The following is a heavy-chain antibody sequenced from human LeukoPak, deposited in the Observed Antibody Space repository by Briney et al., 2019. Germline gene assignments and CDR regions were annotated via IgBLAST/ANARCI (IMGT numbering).Heavy chain of an antibody. J-gene: IGHJ4*02. V-gene: IGHV4-30-2*01. Sequence: SETLSLTCTVSGGSISSGGYYWSWIRQPPGKGLECIGYIYHSGSTYYNPSLKSRVTISVDRSKNQFSLKLSSVTAADTAVYYCAREEPRTIYDSSGYADRAPGPSFDYWGQGTLVTVSS. CDR1: GGSISSGGYY. CDR3: AREEPRTIYDSSGYADRAPGPSFDY. CDR2: IYHSGST. D-gene: IGHD3-22*01.